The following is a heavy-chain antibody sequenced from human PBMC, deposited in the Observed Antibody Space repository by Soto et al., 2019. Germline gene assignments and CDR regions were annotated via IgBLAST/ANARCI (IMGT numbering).Heavy chain of an antibody. CDR3: AREGRGKKAGYNGLVSLGY. CDR2: IIPIFNST. CDR1: GSRVSNYV. D-gene: IGHD2-2*02. J-gene: IGHJ4*02. V-gene: IGHV1-69*06. Sequence: QVQLVQSGAEVKTPGSSLKVSCTVSGSRVSNYVISWVRQAPGHGLEWLGLIIPIFNSTQYAQRFQGRVTITAAKSTNTAYLELSSLRSDDTAVYYCAREGRGKKAGYNGLVSLGYWGQGTLVTVSS.